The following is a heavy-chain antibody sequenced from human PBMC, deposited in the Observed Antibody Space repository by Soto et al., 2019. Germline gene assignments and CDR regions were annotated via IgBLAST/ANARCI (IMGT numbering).Heavy chain of an antibody. J-gene: IGHJ6*02. Sequence: SETLSLTCTVSGGSISSGGYYWSWIRQHPGKGLEWIGYIYYSGSTYYNPSLKSRVTISVDTSKNQFSLKLSSVTAADTAVYYCARDHVQTDYYYSGMDVCGQGPKVTVSS. V-gene: IGHV4-31*03. CDR2: IYYSGST. CDR3: ARDHVQTDYYYSGMDV. CDR1: GGSISSGGYY. D-gene: IGHD1-1*01.